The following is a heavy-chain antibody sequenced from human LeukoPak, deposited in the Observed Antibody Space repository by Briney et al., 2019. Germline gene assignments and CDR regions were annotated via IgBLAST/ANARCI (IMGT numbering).Heavy chain of an antibody. CDR1: GGSISSYY. CDR2: IYYSGST. D-gene: IGHD3-10*01. V-gene: IGHV4-59*01. CDR3: ARWARGVGFDP. Sequence: PSETLSLTCTVSGGSISSYYWSWIRQPPRKGLEWIGYIYYSGSTNYNPSLKSRVTISVDTSKNQFSLKLSSVTAADTAVYYCARWARGVGFDPWGQGTLVTVSS. J-gene: IGHJ5*02.